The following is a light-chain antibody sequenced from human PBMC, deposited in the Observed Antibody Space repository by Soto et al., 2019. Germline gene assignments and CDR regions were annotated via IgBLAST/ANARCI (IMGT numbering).Light chain of an antibody. Sequence: DIQMTQSPSSLSASVGDRVTITCRASQSISSYLNWYQQKPGKAPKLLIYAASSLQSGVPSRFSGSVSGTDFPLTISSLQPEDFATYYCQQSYSTPPYTFGQGTKLEIK. CDR1: QSISSY. V-gene: IGKV1-39*01. CDR2: AAS. J-gene: IGKJ2*01. CDR3: QQSYSTPPYT.